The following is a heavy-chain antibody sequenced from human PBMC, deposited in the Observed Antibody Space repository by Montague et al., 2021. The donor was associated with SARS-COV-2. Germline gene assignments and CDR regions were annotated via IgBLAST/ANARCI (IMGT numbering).Heavy chain of an antibody. J-gene: IGHJ3*01. Sequence: SETLSLTCTVSGGSISSPDYYWGWIRQSPGKGLEWIGSISYAGRTYYNPSLRSRVSFSMDTSKNHFSLSLNSVTAADTATYYCARGQVTIFAVLITLPAAGALDLWGQGTTVTVSS. CDR1: GGSISSPDYY. V-gene: IGHV4-39*02. CDR2: ISYAGRT. D-gene: IGHD3-3*01. CDR3: ARGQVTIFAVLITLPAAGALDL.